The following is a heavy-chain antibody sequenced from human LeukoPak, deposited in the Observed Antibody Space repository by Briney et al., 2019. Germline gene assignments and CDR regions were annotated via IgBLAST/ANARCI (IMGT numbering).Heavy chain of an antibody. CDR3: ARLLGAATDPFDY. CDR1: GGSISSSTYY. V-gene: IGHV4-39*01. J-gene: IGHJ4*02. CDR2: IYYSGST. D-gene: IGHD2-15*01. Sequence: SETLSLTCTVSGGSISSSTYYWGWIRQPPGKGLEWLGSIYYSGSTYYNPSLKSRVSISVDTSQNQFSLKVTSVTAADTAVYYCARLLGAATDPFDYWGQGTLVTVSS.